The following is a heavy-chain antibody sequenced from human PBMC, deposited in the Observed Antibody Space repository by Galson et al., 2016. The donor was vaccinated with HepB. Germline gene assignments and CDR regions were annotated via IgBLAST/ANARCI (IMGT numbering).Heavy chain of an antibody. D-gene: IGHD4-17*01. CDR3: VRDRVERYGDLEFDY. CDR1: GFTFSNYG. CDR2: IWYDGTVR. Sequence: SLRLSCATSGFTFSNYGMHWVRQAPGKGLEWVAVIWYDGTVRYYADSVKGRFTISRDNSRSTLYLQMNSLRAEDTAVFYCVRDRVERYGDLEFDYWGQGTLVTVSS. J-gene: IGHJ4*02. V-gene: IGHV3-33*01.